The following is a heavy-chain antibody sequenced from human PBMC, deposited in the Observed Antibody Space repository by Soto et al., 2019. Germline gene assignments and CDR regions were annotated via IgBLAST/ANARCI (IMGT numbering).Heavy chain of an antibody. V-gene: IGHV3-73*02. CDR3: TRHPGYSSSWYYWFDP. CDR1: GFTFSGSA. J-gene: IGHJ5*02. D-gene: IGHD6-13*01. Sequence: EVQLVESGGGLVPPGGSLKLSCAASGFTFSGSAMHWVRQASGKGLEWIGRIRSKANSYATAYAASVKGRFTISRDDSKNTAYLQMNSLKTEDTAVYYCTRHPGYSSSWYYWFDPWGQGTLVTVSS. CDR2: IRSKANSYAT.